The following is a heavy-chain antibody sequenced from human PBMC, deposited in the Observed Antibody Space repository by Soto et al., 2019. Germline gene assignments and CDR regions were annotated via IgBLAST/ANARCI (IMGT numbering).Heavy chain of an antibody. CDR1: GGSISSGDYY. V-gene: IGHV4-30-4*01. CDR3: ARARSPYYYDSSGYLYYFDY. D-gene: IGHD3-22*01. Sequence: SETLSLTCTVSGGSISSGDYYWSWLRQPPGKGLEWIGYIYYSGSTYYNPSLKSRVNISVDTSKNHFSLKLSSVTAADTAVYYCARARSPYYYDSSGYLYYFDYWGQGTLVTFSS. J-gene: IGHJ4*02. CDR2: IYYSGST.